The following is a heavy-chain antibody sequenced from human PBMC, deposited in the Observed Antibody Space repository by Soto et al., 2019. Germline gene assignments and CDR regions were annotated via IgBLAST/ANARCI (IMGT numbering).Heavy chain of an antibody. J-gene: IGHJ3*02. CDR1: GYNFTSYA. D-gene: IGHD2-15*01. V-gene: IGHV1-3*01. CDR3: AREGVVVTDAFDI. CDR2: INAGNGNT. Sequence: ASVKVSCKASGYNFTSYAMHWVRQAPGQRLEWMGWINAGNGNTKYSQKFQGRVTITRDTSASTAYMELSSLRSEDTAVYYCAREGVVVTDAFDIWGQGTMVTVSS.